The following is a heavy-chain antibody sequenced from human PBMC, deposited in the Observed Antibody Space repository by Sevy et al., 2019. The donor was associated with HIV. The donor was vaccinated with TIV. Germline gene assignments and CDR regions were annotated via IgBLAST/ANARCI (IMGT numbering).Heavy chain of an antibody. Sequence: GGSLRLSCEASGFTFSDYDMHWVRQAPGKGLEWVALILSDGSQKYYEDSVKGRFTISRDNSKNTVYLQMNSLRANDTAVFYCAGGEGYRGLYLDYWGQGSLVTVSS. CDR3: AGGEGYRGLYLDY. V-gene: IGHV3-30*03. D-gene: IGHD5-12*01. CDR2: ILSDGSQK. J-gene: IGHJ4*02. CDR1: GFTFSDYD.